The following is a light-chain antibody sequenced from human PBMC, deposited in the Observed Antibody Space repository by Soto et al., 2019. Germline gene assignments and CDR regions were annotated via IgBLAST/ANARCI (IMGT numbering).Light chain of an antibody. CDR3: QQRSNWPPIT. J-gene: IGKJ5*01. V-gene: IGKV3-11*01. CDR2: DAS. Sequence: ETVLTQSPATLSLSPGERATLSCRASQSISSYLAWYQQKPGQAPRLLIYDASNRATGIPARFSGSGSGTDFTLIISSLEPEDFAVYYCQQRSNWPPITFGQGTRLEI. CDR1: QSISSY.